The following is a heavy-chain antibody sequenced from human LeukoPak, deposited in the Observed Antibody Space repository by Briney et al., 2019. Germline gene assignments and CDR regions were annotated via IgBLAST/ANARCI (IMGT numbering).Heavy chain of an antibody. CDR2: ISYDGSNK. CDR1: GFTFTSYG. D-gene: IGHD5-24*01. V-gene: IGHV3-30*18. CDR3: AKEAGERGGYKSVGLDY. J-gene: IGHJ4*02. Sequence: GGSLRLSCAASGFTFTSYGMHWVRQAPGRGLEWVAVISYDGSNKYYADSGKGRFTISRDNSKNTLNLQTDSLRAEDTDWYSCAKEAGERGGYKSVGLDYWGQGTLVTVS.